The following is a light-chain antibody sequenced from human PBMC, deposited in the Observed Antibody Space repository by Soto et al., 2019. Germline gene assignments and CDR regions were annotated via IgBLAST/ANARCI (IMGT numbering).Light chain of an antibody. Sequence: QSVLTQPPSASGTPGQRVTISCSGSSSNIGSNTVNWYQQLPGTAPKLLIYSNDNRPSGVPDRFSGSKSGSSASLAITGLQTEDEADYYCQCFDRSLSASLFGGGTKLTVL. V-gene: IGLV1-44*01. CDR2: SND. J-gene: IGLJ3*02. CDR3: QCFDRSLSASL. CDR1: SSNIGSNT.